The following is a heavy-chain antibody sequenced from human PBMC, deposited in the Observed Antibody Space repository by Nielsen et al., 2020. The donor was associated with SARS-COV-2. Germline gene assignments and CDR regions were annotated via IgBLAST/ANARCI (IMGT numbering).Heavy chain of an antibody. V-gene: IGHV3-9*01. Sequence: SLKISCAASGFTFDDYAMHCVRQAPGKGLEWVSGISWNSGSIGYADSVKGRFTISRDNAKNSLYLQMNSLRAEDTALYYCACIGVGDSGFDYWGQGTLVTVSS. D-gene: IGHD2-21*01. J-gene: IGHJ4*02. CDR1: GFTFDDYA. CDR2: ISWNSGSI. CDR3: ACIGVGDSGFDY.